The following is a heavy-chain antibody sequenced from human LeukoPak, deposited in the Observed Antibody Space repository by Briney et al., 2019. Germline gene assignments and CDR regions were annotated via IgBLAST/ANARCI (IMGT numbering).Heavy chain of an antibody. CDR3: ARMIYGSGSYYKSYDAFDI. CDR2: IIPIFGTA. J-gene: IGHJ3*02. V-gene: IGHV1-69*01. D-gene: IGHD3-10*01. Sequence: SVKVSCKASGGTFSSYAISWVRQAPGQGLEWMGGIIPIFGTANYAQKFQGRVTITADESTSTAYMELSSLRSEDTAVYYCARMIYGSGSYYKSYDAFDIWGQGTMVTVSS. CDR1: GGTFSSYA.